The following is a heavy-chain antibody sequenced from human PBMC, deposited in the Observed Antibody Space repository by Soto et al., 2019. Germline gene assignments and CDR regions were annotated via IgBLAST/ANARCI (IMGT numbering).Heavy chain of an antibody. V-gene: IGHV1-18*04. D-gene: IGHD6-13*01. J-gene: IGHJ4*02. Sequence: ASVKVSCKASGYTFTSYGISWVRQAPGQGLEWMGWISAYSGNTNYAQKLQGRVTMTTDTSTSTAYMELRSLRSDDTAVYYCASPASSSSQFDYWGQGTLVTVSS. CDR1: GYTFTSYG. CDR3: ASPASSSSQFDY. CDR2: ISAYSGNT.